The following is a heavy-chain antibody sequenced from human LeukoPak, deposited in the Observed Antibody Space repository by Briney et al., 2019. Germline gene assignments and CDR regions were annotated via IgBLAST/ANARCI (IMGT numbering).Heavy chain of an antibody. CDR1: GYSLSSGYY. D-gene: IGHD5-18*01. CDR2: IYHSGST. Sequence: PSGTLSLTCAVSGYSLSSGYYWAWIRQPPGKGLEWIGSIYHSGSTYYNPSLKSRVTISVDTSKNQFSLKLSSVTAADTAVYYCARDRYSYGYRIFDYWGQGTLVSVSS. CDR3: ARDRYSYGYRIFDY. V-gene: IGHV4-38-2*02. J-gene: IGHJ4*02.